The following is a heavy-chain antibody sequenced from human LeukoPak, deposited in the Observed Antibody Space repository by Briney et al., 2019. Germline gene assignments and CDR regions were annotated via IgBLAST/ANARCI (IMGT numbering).Heavy chain of an antibody. Sequence: GGSLRLSCAASGFTFSDYAMHWVRQAPGKGLEYVSAITSGGGKTYYADSVKDRFTIYRDNSKNTLYLQMGSLRDEDMVVYYCARGRGGRYDFWGQGILVTVSS. CDR3: ARGRGGRYDF. J-gene: IGHJ4*02. V-gene: IGHV3-64*02. D-gene: IGHD1-26*01. CDR1: GFTFSDYA. CDR2: ITSGGGKT.